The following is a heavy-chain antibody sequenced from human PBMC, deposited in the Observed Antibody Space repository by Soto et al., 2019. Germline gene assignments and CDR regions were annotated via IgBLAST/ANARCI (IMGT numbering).Heavy chain of an antibody. Sequence: QVQLVQSGAEVRRPGSAVKVSCKTSGGIFSDYALSWVRQAPGQGLEWMGRIIPIFGTTIYAQKFHGRVTITADEPTSTAVMELSSLRSEDTAVYCCAGQMKRGVIFDYWGKGTLVTVSS. V-gene: IGHV1-69*01. CDR1: GGIFSDYA. CDR2: IIPIFGTT. D-gene: IGHD3-10*01. J-gene: IGHJ4*02. CDR3: AGQMKRGVIFDY.